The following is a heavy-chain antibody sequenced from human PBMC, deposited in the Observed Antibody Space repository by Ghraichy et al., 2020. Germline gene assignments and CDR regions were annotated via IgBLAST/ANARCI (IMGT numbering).Heavy chain of an antibody. V-gene: IGHV3-23*01. D-gene: IGHD3-9*01. CDR1: GFTFSSYA. CDR3: ATRPYYDILTGYGGLDF. CDR2: ISSTGDTT. Sequence: GEALNISCAASGFTFSSYAMRWVRQAPGKGLEWVSAISSTGDTTYYADSVKGRFTISRDNSKNTLYLQMNSLRAEDAAVYYCATRPYYDILTGYGGLDFWGQGTLVTVSS. J-gene: IGHJ4*02.